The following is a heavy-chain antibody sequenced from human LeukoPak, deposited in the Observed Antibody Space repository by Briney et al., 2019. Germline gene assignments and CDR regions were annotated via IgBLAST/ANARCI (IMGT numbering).Heavy chain of an antibody. D-gene: IGHD3-22*01. CDR1: GFTFSTSW. Sequence: GSLRLSCAASGFTFSTSWMSWVRQVPGKGLEWVANIKKDGSETYYVDSVKGRFTISRDNAKISLYLQMNSLRAEDTAVYYCARDFYDSSGYYRRLYWFSGVYWGQGTLVTVSS. V-gene: IGHV3-7*01. J-gene: IGHJ4*02. CDR2: IKKDGSET. CDR3: ARDFYDSSGYYRRLYWFSGVY.